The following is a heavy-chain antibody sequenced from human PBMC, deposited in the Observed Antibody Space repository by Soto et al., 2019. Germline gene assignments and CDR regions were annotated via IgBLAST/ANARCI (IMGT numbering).Heavy chain of an antibody. CDR2: IYHSGST. J-gene: IGHJ4*02. V-gene: IGHV4-30-4*01. D-gene: IGHD3-22*01. CDR1: GAPVTSDDYY. CDR3: ARDPIFYYASSGYGGSYFDY. Sequence: SETLSLTCAVSGAPVTSDDYYWSWIRQPPGKGLEWIGYIYHSGSTYYNPSLKSRVSISIDTSQNQFSLKLTSLTAADTAVYYCARDPIFYYASSGYGGSYFDYWGQGSRVTVS.